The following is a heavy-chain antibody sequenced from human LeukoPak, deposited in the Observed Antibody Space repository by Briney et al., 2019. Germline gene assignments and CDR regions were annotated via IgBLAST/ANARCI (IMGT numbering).Heavy chain of an antibody. CDR2: INHSGST. V-gene: IGHV4-34*01. CDR1: GGSFSGYY. CDR3: AREQPRGYYGMDV. Sequence: SETLSLTCAVYGGSFSGYYWSWIRQPPGKGLEWIGEINHSGSTNYNPSLKSRVTISVDTSKNQFSLKLSSVTAADTAVYYCAREQPRGYYGMDVWGQGTTVTVYS. D-gene: IGHD6-13*01. J-gene: IGHJ6*02.